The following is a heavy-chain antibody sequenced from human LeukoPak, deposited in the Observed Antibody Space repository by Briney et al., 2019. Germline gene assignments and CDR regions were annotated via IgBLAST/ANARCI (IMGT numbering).Heavy chain of an antibody. D-gene: IGHD3-3*01. CDR3: AKDMHWSGDRGAFDI. Sequence: GVPLRLSCAASGFTFDDYAMHWVRQSPGKGLEWVSLFSGDGGSTYYADSVKGRFTISRDNSKNSLYLQMNSLRTEDTALYYCAKDMHWSGDRGAFDIWGQGTMVTVPS. CDR1: GFTFDDYA. V-gene: IGHV3-43*02. J-gene: IGHJ3*02. CDR2: FSGDGGST.